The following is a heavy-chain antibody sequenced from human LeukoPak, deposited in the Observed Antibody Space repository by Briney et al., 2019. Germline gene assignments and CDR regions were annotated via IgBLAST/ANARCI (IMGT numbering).Heavy chain of an antibody. CDR2: IYSGGST. J-gene: IGHJ6*02. Sequence: GGSLRLSCAASGFTFSSYGMHWVRQAPGKGLEWVSVIYSGGSTYYADSVKGRFTISRDNSKNTLYLQMNSLRAEDTAVYYCARDSPPPTLVVIEGYYYYGMDVWGQGTTVTVSS. D-gene: IGHD3-22*01. CDR3: ARDSPPPTLVVIEGYYYYGMDV. V-gene: IGHV3-NL1*01. CDR1: GFTFSSYG.